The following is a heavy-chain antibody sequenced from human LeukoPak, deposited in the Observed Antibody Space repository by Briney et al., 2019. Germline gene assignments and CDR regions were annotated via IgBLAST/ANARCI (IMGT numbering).Heavy chain of an antibody. CDR1: GYTFTSYG. V-gene: IGHV1-18*01. CDR2: ISAYNGNT. Sequence: GASVKVSCKASGYTFTSYGISWVRQAPGQGLEWMGWISAYNGNTNYAQKLQGRVTITTDTSTSTAYMELRSLRSDDTAVYYCARVRLYYDSSGYYYQDYFDYWGQGTLVTVSS. J-gene: IGHJ4*02. D-gene: IGHD3-22*01. CDR3: ARVRLYYDSSGYYYQDYFDY.